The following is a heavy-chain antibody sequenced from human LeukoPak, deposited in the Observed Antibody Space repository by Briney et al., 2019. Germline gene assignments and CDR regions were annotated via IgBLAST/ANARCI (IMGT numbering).Heavy chain of an antibody. Sequence: ASVNVSCKASGYTFTRYGISWVRQAPGQGLEWMGWISDYNGNIRYAQKFQGRVTMTTDTSTSTAYMELRSLRSDDTAVYYCARDCSGGSCYDGVDYWGQGTLVTVSS. J-gene: IGHJ4*02. D-gene: IGHD2-15*01. CDR1: GYTFTRYG. V-gene: IGHV1-18*01. CDR2: ISDYNGNI. CDR3: ARDCSGGSCYDGVDY.